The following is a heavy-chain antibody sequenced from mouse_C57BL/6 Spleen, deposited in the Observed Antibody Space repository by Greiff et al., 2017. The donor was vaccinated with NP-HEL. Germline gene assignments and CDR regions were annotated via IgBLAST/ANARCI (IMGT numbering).Heavy chain of an antibody. Sequence: QVQLQQPGAELVKPGASVKMSCKASGYTFTSYWITWVKQRPGQGLEWIGDIYPGSGSTNYNEKFKSKATLTVDTSSSTAYMQLSSLTSEDSAVYYCARSGGSSLYYDALDYWGQGTSVTVSS. V-gene: IGHV1-55*01. CDR1: GYTFTSYW. D-gene: IGHD1-1*01. J-gene: IGHJ4*01. CDR2: IYPGSGST. CDR3: ARSGGSSLYYDALDY.